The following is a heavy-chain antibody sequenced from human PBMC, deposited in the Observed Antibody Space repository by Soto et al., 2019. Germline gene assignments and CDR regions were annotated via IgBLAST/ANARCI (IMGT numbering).Heavy chain of an antibody. CDR1: GFTFSSNT. D-gene: IGHD3-10*01. Sequence: ESGGGVVQPGTSLRLSCVASGFTFSSNTMHWVRQAPGKGLEWVAVISDDGIRKHYADSVKGRFTFSRDNSQNTLYLQMNTLRAEDSAVYYCAKDLEGSGSFDYWGQGTLVTVSS. CDR3: AKDLEGSGSFDY. CDR2: ISDDGIRK. V-gene: IGHV3-30*18. J-gene: IGHJ4*02.